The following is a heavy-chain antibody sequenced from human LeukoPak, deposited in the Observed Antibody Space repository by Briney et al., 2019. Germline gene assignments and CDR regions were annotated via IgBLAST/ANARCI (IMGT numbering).Heavy chain of an antibody. V-gene: IGHV3-21*01. CDR3: ARPLSGTTDFDY. Sequence: GGSLRLSCAASGFTFSSYTMNWVRQAPGKGLEWVSLISSSSSYIFYADSVKGRFTISRDNAKKSLYLQMNSLRAEDTAVYYCARPLSGTTDFDYWGQGTLVTVSS. CDR1: GFTFSSYT. CDR2: ISSSSSYI. D-gene: IGHD1-20*01. J-gene: IGHJ4*02.